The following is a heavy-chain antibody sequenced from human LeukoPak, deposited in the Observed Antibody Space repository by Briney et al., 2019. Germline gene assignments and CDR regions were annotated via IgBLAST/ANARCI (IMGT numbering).Heavy chain of an antibody. CDR2: ISGSDGTT. V-gene: IGHV3-23*01. CDR1: GFTFSSYA. J-gene: IGHJ4*02. D-gene: IGHD3-22*01. Sequence: GGSQRLSCAASGFTFSSYAMSWVRQAPGKGLEWVSSISGSDGTTYYADSVKGRFTISRDNSKYTLSLQMNSLRTEDTAVYYCTTVFWQAGLSGYYTPVDYWGQGTLVTVSS. CDR3: TTVFWQAGLSGYYTPVDY.